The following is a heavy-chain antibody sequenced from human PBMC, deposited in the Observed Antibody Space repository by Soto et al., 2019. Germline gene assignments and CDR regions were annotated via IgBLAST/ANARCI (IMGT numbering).Heavy chain of an antibody. CDR3: ARGGVGLQVANKYNWFDP. D-gene: IGHD4-4*01. J-gene: IGHJ5*02. CDR1: GGTFSSYA. CDR2: IIPIFGTA. V-gene: IGHV1-69*01. Sequence: SVKVSCKASGGTFSSYAISWVRQAPGQGLEWMGGIIPIFGTANYAQKFQGRVTITADESTSTAYMELSSLRSEDTAVYYCARGGVGLQVANKYNWFDPWGQGTLVTVSS.